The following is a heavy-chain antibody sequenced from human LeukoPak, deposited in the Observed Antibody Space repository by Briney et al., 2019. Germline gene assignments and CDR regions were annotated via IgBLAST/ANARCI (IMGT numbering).Heavy chain of an antibody. Sequence: SETLSLTCTVSGGSISSYYWSWIRQPPGKGLEWIGYIYYSGSTNYNPSLKSRVTISVDTSKNQFSLKLSSVTAADTAVYYCASKYYYDTSGYFYVDYWGQGSLVTVSS. J-gene: IGHJ4*02. CDR1: GGSISSYY. V-gene: IGHV4-59*01. CDR2: IYYSGST. D-gene: IGHD3-22*01. CDR3: ASKYYYDTSGYFYVDY.